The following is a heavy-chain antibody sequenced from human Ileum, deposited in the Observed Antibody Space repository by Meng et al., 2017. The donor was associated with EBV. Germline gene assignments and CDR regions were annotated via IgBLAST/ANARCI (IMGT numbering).Heavy chain of an antibody. V-gene: IGHV4-4*02. Sequence: QVEQQGAGPVFVKPSGTLVFTCSVSCDCISSGIWWSWVLQTPGKGLEWIGDVYHRGDTNYNPTLKSRVDISVDKSMNQFYLSLFSVTAADTAVYYCGRDQGRELINPWGQGTLVTVSS. D-gene: IGHD1-7*01. J-gene: IGHJ5*02. CDR3: GRDQGRELINP. CDR2: VYHRGDT. CDR1: CDCISSGIW.